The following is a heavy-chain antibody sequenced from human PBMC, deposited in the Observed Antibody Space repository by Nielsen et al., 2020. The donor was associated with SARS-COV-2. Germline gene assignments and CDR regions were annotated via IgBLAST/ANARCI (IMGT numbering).Heavy chain of an antibody. CDR2: ISGSGGST. CDR3: AKDPLWFGELLLNYFDY. CDR1: GFTFSSYA. D-gene: IGHD3-10*01. Sequence: GESLKISCAASGFTFSSYAMSWVRQAPGKGLEWVSAISGSGGSTYYAGSVKGRFTISRDNSKNTLYLQMNSLRAEDTAVYYCAKDPLWFGELLLNYFDYWGQGTLVTVSS. V-gene: IGHV3-23*01. J-gene: IGHJ4*02.